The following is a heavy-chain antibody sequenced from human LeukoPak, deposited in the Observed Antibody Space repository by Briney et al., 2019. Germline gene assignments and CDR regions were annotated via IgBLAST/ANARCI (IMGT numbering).Heavy chain of an antibody. CDR1: GFTFSSYA. CDR3: AKFLPTHIVVANYYFDY. J-gene: IGHJ4*02. V-gene: IGHV3-23*01. D-gene: IGHD2-21*01. Sequence: PGGSLRLSYAASGFTFSSYAMSWVRQAPGKGLEWVSAISGSGGSTYYAGSVKGRFTISRDNSKNTLYLQMNSLRAEDTAVYYCAKFLPTHIVVANYYFDYWGQGTLVTVSS. CDR2: ISGSGGST.